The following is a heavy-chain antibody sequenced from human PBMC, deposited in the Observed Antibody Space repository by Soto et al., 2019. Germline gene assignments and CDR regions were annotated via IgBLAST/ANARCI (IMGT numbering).Heavy chain of an antibody. D-gene: IGHD6-19*01. J-gene: IGHJ4*02. V-gene: IGHV1-46*01. Sequence: QVQLVQSGAEVKNPGASVKVSCKASGYTFTNYYIHWVRQAPGQGLEWMAIINPNGGSTNYAQKFQGRVTLARDTFTSTVYMELSSLRSEDPAIYYCARGLAVGDYWGQGTLVTVSS. CDR1: GYTFTNYY. CDR3: ARGLAVGDY. CDR2: INPNGGST.